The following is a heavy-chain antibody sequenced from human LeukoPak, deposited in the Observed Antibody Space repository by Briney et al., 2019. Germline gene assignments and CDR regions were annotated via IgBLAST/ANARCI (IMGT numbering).Heavy chain of an antibody. Sequence: GGSLRLSCAASGFTFSSYWMSWVRRAPGKGLEWVANIKQDGSEKYYVDSVKGRFTISRDNAKNSLYLQMNSLRAEDTAVYYCARDGRAIFGVVNFDYWGQGTLVTVSS. V-gene: IGHV3-7*01. CDR2: IKQDGSEK. CDR1: GFTFSSYW. J-gene: IGHJ4*02. D-gene: IGHD3-3*01. CDR3: ARDGRAIFGVVNFDY.